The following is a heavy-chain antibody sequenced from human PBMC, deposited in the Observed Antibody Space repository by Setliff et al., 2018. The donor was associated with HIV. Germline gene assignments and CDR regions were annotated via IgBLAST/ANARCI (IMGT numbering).Heavy chain of an antibody. CDR2: IDWDDDK. CDR3: ARTRPPSGLASAYFFDS. CDR1: GFSLNTVGMC. V-gene: IGHV2-70*11. Sequence: SGPTLVNPTQTLTLTCTFSGFSLNTVGMCVSWIRQPPGKALEWLARIDWDDDKYYITSLKTRLTISKDTSKNQVVLTMTNMDPVDSGTYFCARTRPPSGLASAYFFDSGGQGTLVTVSS. D-gene: IGHD6-25*01. J-gene: IGHJ4*02.